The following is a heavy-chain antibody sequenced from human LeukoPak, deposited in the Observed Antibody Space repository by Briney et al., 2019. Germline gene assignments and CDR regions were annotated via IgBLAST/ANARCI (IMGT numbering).Heavy chain of an antibody. D-gene: IGHD6-13*01. J-gene: IGHJ5*02. V-gene: IGHV1-2*02. Sequence: GASVKVSFKASGYTFTGYYMHWVRQAPGQGLEWMGWINPNSGGTNYAQKFQGRVTMTRDTSISTAYMELSRLRSDDTAVYYCARSISRGYPLSFDPWGQGTLVTVSS. CDR1: GYTFTGYY. CDR2: INPNSGGT. CDR3: ARSISRGYPLSFDP.